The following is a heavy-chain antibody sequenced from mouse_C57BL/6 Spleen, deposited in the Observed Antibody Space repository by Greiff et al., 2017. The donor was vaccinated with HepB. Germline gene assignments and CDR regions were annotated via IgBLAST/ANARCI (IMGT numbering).Heavy chain of an antibody. CDR3: ARQDDYGGGFAY. CDR1: EYEFPSHD. CDR2: INSDGGST. Sequence: EVQLQESGGGLVQPGESLKLSCESNEYEFPSHDMSWVRKTPEKRLELVAAINSDGGSTYYPDTMERRFIISRDNTKKTLYLRMSSLRSEDTALYYCARQDDYGGGFAYWGQGTLVTVSA. V-gene: IGHV5-2*01. D-gene: IGHD2-4*01. J-gene: IGHJ3*01.